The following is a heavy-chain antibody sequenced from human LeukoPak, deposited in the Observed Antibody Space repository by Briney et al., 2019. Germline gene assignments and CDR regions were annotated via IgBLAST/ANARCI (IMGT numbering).Heavy chain of an antibody. CDR3: ARVLFYSTGNKSNRVDY. D-gene: IGHD1-1*01. CDR2: INPDSGGT. CDR1: GYTFTCYY. J-gene: IGHJ4*02. Sequence: GASVKVSCKASGYTFTCYYIHWVRQAPGQGLEWMGWINPDSGGTNYAQKFQGRVTMTRDTSIRTAYMELSRLRSDDTAVYSCARVLFYSTGNKSNRVDYWGQGTLVTVSS. V-gene: IGHV1-2*02.